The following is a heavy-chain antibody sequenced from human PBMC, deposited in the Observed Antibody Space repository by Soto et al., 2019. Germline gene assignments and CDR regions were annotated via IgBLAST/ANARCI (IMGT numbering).Heavy chain of an antibody. V-gene: IGHV3-33*01. CDR3: ARDFHDFWSSSSYYYGMAV. CDR2: IWYDGSNK. Sequence: QVQLVESGGGVVQPGRSLRLSCAASGFTFSSDGMHWVRQAPGKGLEWVAVIWYDGSNKYYADSVKGRFTISRDNSKNTLYLQMSSLRAEDTAVYYCARDFHDFWSSSSYYYGMAVWGQGTTVTVSS. CDR1: GFTFSSDG. D-gene: IGHD3-3*01. J-gene: IGHJ6*02.